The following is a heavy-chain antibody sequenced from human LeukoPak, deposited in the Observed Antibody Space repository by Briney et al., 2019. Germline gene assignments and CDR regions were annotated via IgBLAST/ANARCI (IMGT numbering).Heavy chain of an antibody. D-gene: IGHD6-19*01. CDR3: AAGGGWKDIDY. CDR2: INHSGST. J-gene: IGHJ4*02. Sequence: SETLSLTCAVYGGSFSGYYWSWIRQPPGKGLEWIGEINHSGSTNYNSSLKSRVTISVDTSKNQFSLKLSSVTAADTAVYYCAAGGGWKDIDYWGQGTLVTVSS. V-gene: IGHV4-34*01. CDR1: GGSFSGYY.